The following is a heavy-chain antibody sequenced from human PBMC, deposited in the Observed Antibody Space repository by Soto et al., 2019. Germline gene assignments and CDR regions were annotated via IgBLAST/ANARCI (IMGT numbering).Heavy chain of an antibody. CDR1: GGSISSSSYY. CDR2: IYHSGKT. Sequence: QLQLQESGPGLVKPSETLSLTCTVSGGSISSSSYYWGWIRQTPEKGLEWIGSIYHSGKTYYNSSLKSRVTMSVDTSKNQFALRLSSVTGADTAVYYCARPTMINVGGAFDIWGQGTMVTVSS. CDR3: ARPTMINVGGAFDI. V-gene: IGHV4-39*01. D-gene: IGHD3-22*01. J-gene: IGHJ3*02.